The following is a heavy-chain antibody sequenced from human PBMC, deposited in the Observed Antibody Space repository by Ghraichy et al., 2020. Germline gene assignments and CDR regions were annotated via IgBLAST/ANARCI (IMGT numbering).Heavy chain of an antibody. Sequence: SETLSLTCTVSGGSISSYYWSWIRQPPGKGLEWIGYIYYSGSTNYNPSLKSRVTISVDTSKNQFSLKLSSVTAADTAVYYCAREGVDTAMGPGAFDIWGQGTMVTVSS. CDR2: IYYSGST. V-gene: IGHV4-59*01. D-gene: IGHD5-18*01. CDR3: AREGVDTAMGPGAFDI. CDR1: GGSISSYY. J-gene: IGHJ3*02.